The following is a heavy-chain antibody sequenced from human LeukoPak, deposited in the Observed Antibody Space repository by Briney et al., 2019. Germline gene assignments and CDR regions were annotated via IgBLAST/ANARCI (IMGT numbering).Heavy chain of an antibody. CDR2: INHSGST. V-gene: IGHV4-34*01. J-gene: IGHJ4*02. CDR3: ARGRY. Sequence: PSETLSLTCAVYGGSFSGYYWSWIRQPPGKGLEWIGEINHSGSTNYNPSLKSQVTISVDTSKNQFSLKLSSVTAADTAVYYCARGRYWGQGTLVTVSS. CDR1: GGSFSGYY.